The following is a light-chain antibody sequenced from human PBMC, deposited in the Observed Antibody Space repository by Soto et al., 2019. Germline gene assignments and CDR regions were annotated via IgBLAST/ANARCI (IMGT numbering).Light chain of an antibody. Sequence: QSALTQHPSASVSPGQSVTISCTGNSSDVGGYNDVSWYQQHTDKAPKLMIYEVSKRPLGVPDRFSGSKSGNTDSLTVSGLQAEDEAYYYCRRYAGNSDDVFGAENQLTV. CDR3: RRYAGNSDDV. V-gene: IGLV2-8*01. CDR1: SSDVGGYND. CDR2: EVS. J-gene: IGLJ1*01.